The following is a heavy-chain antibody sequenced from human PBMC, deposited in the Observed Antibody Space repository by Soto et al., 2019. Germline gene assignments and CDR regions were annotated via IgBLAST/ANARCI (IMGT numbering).Heavy chain of an antibody. Sequence: QVQLQQWGAGLLKPAETLSLTCGLYGASFSGYFWNWIRQPPGKGLEWIGEIDHTGSANYNPSLKSRVTISLDTTKNHFSLKLRSVTAADTAVYYCATIAFTCVAAAAWGQGTLVTVSS. CDR1: GASFSGYF. CDR2: IDHTGSA. V-gene: IGHV4-34*01. CDR3: ATIAFTCVAAAA. D-gene: IGHD6-25*01. J-gene: IGHJ4*02.